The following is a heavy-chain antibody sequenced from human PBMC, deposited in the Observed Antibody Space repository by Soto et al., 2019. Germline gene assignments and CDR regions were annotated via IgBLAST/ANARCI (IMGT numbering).Heavy chain of an antibody. V-gene: IGHV1-69*08. CDR1: GGTFSSYT. Sequence: QVQLVQSGAEVQKPGSSVKVSCKASGGTFSSYTISWVRQAPGQGLEWMGRIIPILGIANYAQKFQGRVTITADKSTSTAYMELSSLRSEDTGVYYCAREDYYGSGSYYNGDYWGQGTLVTVSS. CDR3: AREDYYGSGSYYNGDY. D-gene: IGHD3-10*01. CDR2: IIPILGIA. J-gene: IGHJ4*02.